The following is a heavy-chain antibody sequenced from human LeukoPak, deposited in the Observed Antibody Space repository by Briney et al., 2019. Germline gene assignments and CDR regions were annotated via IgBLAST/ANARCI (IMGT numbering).Heavy chain of an antibody. D-gene: IGHD3-10*01. CDR2: IFYSGNT. CDR3: SRGGDASKAGKY. Sequence: SETLSLTCTVSSGSVSNSHYYWAWVRQPPGKGLEWLGSIFYSGNTHYNPSLESRTIISVDASKNQFSLILNSVTAADTALYFCSRGGDASKAGKYWGQGALVTVSS. CDR1: SGSVSNSHYY. V-gene: IGHV4-39*07. J-gene: IGHJ4*02.